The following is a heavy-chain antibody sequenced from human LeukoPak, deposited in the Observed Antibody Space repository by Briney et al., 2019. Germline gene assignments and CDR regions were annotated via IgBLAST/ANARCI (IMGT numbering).Heavy chain of an antibody. D-gene: IGHD2-8*01. CDR1: GFTFSSYW. CDR2: IKQDGSEK. V-gene: IGHV3-7*01. J-gene: IGHJ5*02. CDR3: ARELNGLDP. Sequence: PGGSLRLSCAASGFTFSSYWMSWVRRAPGKGLEWVANIKQDGSEKYYVDSVKGRFTISRDNAKNSLYLQMNRLRAEDTAVYSCARELNGLDPWGQGTLVTVSS.